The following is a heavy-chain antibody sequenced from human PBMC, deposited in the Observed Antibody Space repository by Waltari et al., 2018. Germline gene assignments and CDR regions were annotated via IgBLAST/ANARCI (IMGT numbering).Heavy chain of an antibody. Sequence: QVQLQQWGAGLLKPSETLSLTCAVYGGSFSGYYWSWIRQPPGKGLEWIGEINHSGSTNYNPSLKSRVTISVDTSKNQFSLKLSAVTAADTAVYYCARVTVTNYYYYYGMDVWGQGTTVTVSS. CDR1: GGSFSGYY. D-gene: IGHD4-17*01. V-gene: IGHV4-34*01. J-gene: IGHJ6*02. CDR2: INHSGST. CDR3: ARVTVTNYYYYYGMDV.